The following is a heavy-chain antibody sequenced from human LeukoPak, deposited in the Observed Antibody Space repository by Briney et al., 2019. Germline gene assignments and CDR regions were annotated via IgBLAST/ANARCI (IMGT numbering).Heavy chain of an antibody. D-gene: IGHD5-18*01. CDR3: AREIGPRQLHLWGSAFDY. CDR2: IIPIFGTA. V-gene: IGHV1-69*13. J-gene: IGHJ4*02. Sequence: SVKVSCKASGGTFSSYAISWVRQAPGQGLEWMGGIIPIFGTANYAQKFQGRVTITADESTSTAYMELSSLRSEDTAVYYCAREIGPRQLHLWGSAFDYWGQGTLVTVSS. CDR1: GGTFSSYA.